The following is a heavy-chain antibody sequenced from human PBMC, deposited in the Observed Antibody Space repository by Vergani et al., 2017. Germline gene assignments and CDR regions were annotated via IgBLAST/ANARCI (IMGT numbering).Heavy chain of an antibody. D-gene: IGHD6-19*01. CDR3: ARDGYSSGWFYEARGFDP. J-gene: IGHJ5*02. Sequence: QVQLVQSGAEVKKPGSSVKVSCKASGGTFSSYAISWVRQAPGQGLEWMGIINPSGGSTSYAQKFQGRVTMTRDTSTSTVYMKLSSVTAADTAVYYCARDGYSSGWFYEARGFDPWGQGTLVTVSS. V-gene: IGHV1-46*01. CDR1: GGTFSSYA. CDR2: INPSGGST.